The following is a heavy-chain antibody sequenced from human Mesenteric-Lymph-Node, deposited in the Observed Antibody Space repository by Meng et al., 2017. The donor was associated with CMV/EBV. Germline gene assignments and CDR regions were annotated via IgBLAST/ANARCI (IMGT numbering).Heavy chain of an antibody. J-gene: IGHJ6*02. V-gene: IGHV3-53*05. Sequence: GGSLRLSCAASAFSVSSNYMSWVRQAPGKGLEWVSGIFTGGNTYYADSVKGRLTISRDSSKNTLFLQMNSLRPDDTAVYYCVRDQLVSSSYYYFYGMDVWGQGTTVTVSS. CDR2: IFTGGNT. CDR1: AFSVSSNY. D-gene: IGHD6-13*01. CDR3: VRDQLVSSSYYYFYGMDV.